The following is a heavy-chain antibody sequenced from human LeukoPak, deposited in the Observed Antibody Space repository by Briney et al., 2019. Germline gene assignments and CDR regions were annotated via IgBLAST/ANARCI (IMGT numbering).Heavy chain of an antibody. CDR2: INQDGGET. Sequence: GGSLRLSCAASGFTFSGSWRDWVRQAPGKGLEWVANINQDGGETYYVDSAKGRFTISRDNAKNSLYLQTDSLRVEDTAMYYCTKALDFWGQGTLVTVSS. V-gene: IGHV3-7*01. CDR3: TKALDF. J-gene: IGHJ4*02. CDR1: GFTFSGSW.